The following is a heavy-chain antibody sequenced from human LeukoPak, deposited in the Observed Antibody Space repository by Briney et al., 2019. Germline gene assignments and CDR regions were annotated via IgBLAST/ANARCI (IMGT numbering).Heavy chain of an antibody. CDR1: GSTSSRHW. CDR2: IKEDASEE. V-gene: IGHV3-7*01. J-gene: IGHJ4*02. CDR3: AIAAGWELGY. D-gene: IGHD6-25*01. Sequence: PGGSLRLSCAVSGSTSSRHWMSWVRQTPEKGLEWVANIKEDASEENYVDSVKGRFTISRDNAKNSLYLQMNSLRAEDTAVYYCAIAAGWELGYWGQGTLVTVSS.